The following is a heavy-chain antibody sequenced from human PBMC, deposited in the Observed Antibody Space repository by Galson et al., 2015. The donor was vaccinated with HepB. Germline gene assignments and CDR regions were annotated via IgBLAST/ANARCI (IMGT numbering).Heavy chain of an antibody. J-gene: IGHJ4*02. V-gene: IGHV3-74*01. Sequence: SLRLSCAASGFTFSNYWMHWVRQAPGKGLVWVSRINSGGAYITHADSLKGRFTPSQENTQKTLYLQMNSPRAEDTALYYCARTRGAAAGIFDYWGQGSLVTVSS. CDR3: ARTRGAAAGIFDY. CDR1: GFTFSNYW. D-gene: IGHD6-13*01. CDR2: INSGGAYI.